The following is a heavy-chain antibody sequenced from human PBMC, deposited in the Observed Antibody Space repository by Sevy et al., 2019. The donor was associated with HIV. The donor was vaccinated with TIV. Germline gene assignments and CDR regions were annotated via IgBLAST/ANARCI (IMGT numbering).Heavy chain of an antibody. CDR1: GGPISSYY. D-gene: IGHD3-3*01. CDR3: ARGGRAVGVVNDDYYYGMDV. V-gene: IGHV4-59*01. Sequence: SETLSLTCTVSGGPISSYYWNWIRQPPGKGLEWIGYTYYSGSSNYNPSLKSRVTISVDTSKNKFSRKLSSVTAAEPAVYYCARGGRAVGVVNDDYYYGMDVWGQGTTVTVSS. J-gene: IGHJ6*02. CDR2: TYYSGSS.